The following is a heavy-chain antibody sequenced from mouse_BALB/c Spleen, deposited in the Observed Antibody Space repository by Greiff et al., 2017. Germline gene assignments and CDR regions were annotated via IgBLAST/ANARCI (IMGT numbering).Heavy chain of an antibody. CDR1: GFSLTSYG. Sequence: VQVVESGPGLVQPSQSLSITCTVSGFSLTSYGVHWVRQSPGKGLEWLGVIWSGGSTDYNAAFISRLSISKDNSKSQVFFKMNSLQADDTAIYYCARGSYDGAMDYWGQGTSVTVSS. CDR2: IWSGGST. CDR3: ARGSYDGAMDY. J-gene: IGHJ4*01. D-gene: IGHD2-12*01. V-gene: IGHV2-4-1*01.